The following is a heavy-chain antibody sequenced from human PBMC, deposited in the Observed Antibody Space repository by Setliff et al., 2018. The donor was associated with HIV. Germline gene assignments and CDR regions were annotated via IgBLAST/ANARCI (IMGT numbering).Heavy chain of an antibody. Sequence: SVKVSCKASGYRFNTYGISWVRQAPGQGLEWMGGIIPPFGAPNYAQKFQGRVTITADESTSTAYMELNSLRSEDTAMYYCARGKDAGAVVVGVSFDYWGQGTLVTVSS. D-gene: IGHD2-15*01. CDR2: IIPPFGAP. V-gene: IGHV1-69*13. CDR3: ARGKDAGAVVVGVSFDY. J-gene: IGHJ4*02. CDR1: GYRFNTYG.